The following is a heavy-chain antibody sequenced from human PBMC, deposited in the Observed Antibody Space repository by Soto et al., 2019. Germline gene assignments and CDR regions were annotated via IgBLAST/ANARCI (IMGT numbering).Heavy chain of an antibody. J-gene: IGHJ4*02. Sequence: QVQLVESGGGVVQPGRSLRLSCAASGFTFSSYGMHWVRQAPGKGQVWVAVISYDGSNKYYADSVKGRFTISRDNSKNPLYLQMNSLRAEDTAVYYCARAAGTAYCGQGTLVTVSS. CDR2: ISYDGSNK. V-gene: IGHV3-30*03. CDR3: ARAAGTAY. CDR1: GFTFSSYG. D-gene: IGHD6-13*01.